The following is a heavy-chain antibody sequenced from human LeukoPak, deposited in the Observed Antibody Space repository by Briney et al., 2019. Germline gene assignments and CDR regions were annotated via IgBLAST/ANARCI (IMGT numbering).Heavy chain of an antibody. CDR1: GFTFSSHS. J-gene: IGHJ5*02. V-gene: IGHV3-23*01. Sequence: PGGSLRLSCAPSGFTFSSHSMSWVRQAPGQGLEWVSSIRGSGGTTYYADSVQGRSTISRDNSKNTLYLQMNSLRAEDTAIYYCANDLPGRTWFDTWGQGTLVTVSS. CDR3: ANDLPGRTWFDT. CDR2: IRGSGGTT. D-gene: IGHD3/OR15-3a*01.